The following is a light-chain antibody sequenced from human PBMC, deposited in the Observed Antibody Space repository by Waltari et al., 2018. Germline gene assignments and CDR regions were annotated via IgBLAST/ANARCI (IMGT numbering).Light chain of an antibody. J-gene: IGKJ2*01. CDR1: QSVSSY. CDR3: QQRGNWPSGYT. CDR2: EAS. V-gene: IGKV3-11*01. Sequence: EIVLTQSPATLSLSPGERATLSCRASQSVSSYLAWYQQKPGQAPRLLICEASRRATGIQARFSGSGAGTDFTLTISSLEPEDFAVYYCQQRGNWPSGYTFGQGTKLEIK.